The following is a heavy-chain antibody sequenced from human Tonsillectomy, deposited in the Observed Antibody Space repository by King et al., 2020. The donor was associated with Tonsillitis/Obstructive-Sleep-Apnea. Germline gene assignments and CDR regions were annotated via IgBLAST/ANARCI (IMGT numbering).Heavy chain of an antibody. D-gene: IGHD3-3*01. V-gene: IGHV4-61*01. CDR3: ARVAIFGVVPSFDY. CDR1: GGSVSSGSYY. CDR2: IYYSGST. Sequence: QLQESGPGLVKPSETLSLTCTVSGGSVSSGSYYWSWIRQPPGQGLEWIGYIYYSGSTNYNPSLESRVTISVDTSKNQFSLKLSSVTAADTAVYYCARVAIFGVVPSFDYWGQGTLVTVSS. J-gene: IGHJ4*02.